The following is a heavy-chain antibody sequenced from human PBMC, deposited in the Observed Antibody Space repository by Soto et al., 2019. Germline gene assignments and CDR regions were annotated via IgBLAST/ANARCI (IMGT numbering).Heavy chain of an antibody. V-gene: IGHV5-51*01. CDR2: IYPGDSDT. J-gene: IGHJ6*02. CDR3: TRPNRVPYGMDV. D-gene: IGHD3-10*01. CDR1: GYSFTSYW. Sequence: XDSLTISLKGSGYSFTSYWIGLVRQMPGKGLEWMGIIYPGDSDTRYSPSFQGQVTISADKSISTAYLQWSSLKASDTAMYYCTRPNRVPYGMDVWGQGTTVTVSS.